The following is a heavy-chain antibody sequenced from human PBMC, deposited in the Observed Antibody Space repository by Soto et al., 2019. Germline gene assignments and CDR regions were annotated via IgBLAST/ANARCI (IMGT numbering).Heavy chain of an antibody. CDR2: IYYSGST. J-gene: IGHJ4*02. V-gene: IGHV4-31*03. CDR1: GGSISSGGYY. CDR3: ARSPEATVTAFDY. Sequence: QVQLQESGPGLVKPSQTLSLTCTVSGGSISSGGYYWSWIRQHPGKGLEWIGYIYYSGSTYYNPSPQSRVTMSVDTSKTPFSLKLSSVTAAATAVYYWARSPEATVTAFDYWGQGTLVTVSS. D-gene: IGHD4-17*01.